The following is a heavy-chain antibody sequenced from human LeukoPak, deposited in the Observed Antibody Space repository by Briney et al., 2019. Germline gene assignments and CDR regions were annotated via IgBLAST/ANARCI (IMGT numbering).Heavy chain of an antibody. V-gene: IGHV7-4-1*02. D-gene: IGHD1-7*01. CDR1: GYTFISHA. CDR2: INTNTGNP. CDR3: ARDLGTMTYDY. Sequence: EASVKVSCTASGYTFISHAMNWVRQAPGQGLEWMGWINTNTGNPTYAQGFTGRFVFSLDTSVSTAYLQINSLKAEDTAVYYCARDLGTMTYDYWGQGTLVTVSS. J-gene: IGHJ4*02.